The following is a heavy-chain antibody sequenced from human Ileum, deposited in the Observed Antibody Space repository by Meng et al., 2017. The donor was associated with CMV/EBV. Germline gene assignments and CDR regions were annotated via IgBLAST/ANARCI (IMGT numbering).Heavy chain of an antibody. CDR2: INPNSGGT. V-gene: IGHV1-2*02. CDR1: GYTFTGYY. CDR3: ARDGGNVGYPGWGAFDI. J-gene: IGHJ3*02. D-gene: IGHD3-16*01. Sequence: ASVKVSCKASGYTFTGYYMHWVRQAPGQGREWMGWINPNSGGTNYAQKFQGRVTMTRDTSISTAYMELSRLRSDDTAVYYCARDGGNVGYPGWGAFDIWGQGTMVTVSS.